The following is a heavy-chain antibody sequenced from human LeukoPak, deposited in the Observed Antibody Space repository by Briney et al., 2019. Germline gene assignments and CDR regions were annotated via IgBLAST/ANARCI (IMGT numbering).Heavy chain of an antibody. CDR3: AKDKYSSVLGMDV. V-gene: IGHV3-9*01. CDR1: GFTFDDYA. D-gene: IGHD6-19*01. J-gene: IGHJ6*02. CDR2: ISWNSGSI. Sequence: GGSLRLSCAASGFTFDDYAMHWVRQAPGKGLEWVSGISWNSGSIGYADSAKGRFTISRDNAKNSLYLQMNSLRAEDTALYYCAKDKYSSVLGMDVWGQGTTVTVPS.